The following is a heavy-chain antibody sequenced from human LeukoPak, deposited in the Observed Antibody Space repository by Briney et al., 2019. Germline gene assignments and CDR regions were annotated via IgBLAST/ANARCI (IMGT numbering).Heavy chain of an antibody. CDR3: ARGRGWQWTDY. D-gene: IGHD6-19*01. CDR1: GYSFTSYY. J-gene: IGHJ4*02. Sequence: VASVTVSCKASGYSFTSYYMNWVRQAPGQGLEWVGIINLSSGGTVSAQKFQGRVTMTGDTSTSTVYMDLYSLRSEDTAVYYCARGRGWQWTDYWGQGTLITVSS. CDR2: INLSSGGT. V-gene: IGHV1-46*01.